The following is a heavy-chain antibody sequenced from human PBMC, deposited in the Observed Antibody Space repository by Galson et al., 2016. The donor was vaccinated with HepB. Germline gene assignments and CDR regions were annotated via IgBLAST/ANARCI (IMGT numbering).Heavy chain of an antibody. CDR1: GYRFFTYG. V-gene: IGHV1-18*04. CDR2: ISANSGNT. Sequence: SVKVSCKASGYRFFTYGISWVRQVPGQGLEWLGWISANSGNTIYAQKFQDRVTMTRDTSASTVYMDLRSLRSDDTAVYYCARDVQFRFDYWGQGTLVTVSS. J-gene: IGHJ4*02. CDR3: ARDVQFRFDY. D-gene: IGHD4-11*01.